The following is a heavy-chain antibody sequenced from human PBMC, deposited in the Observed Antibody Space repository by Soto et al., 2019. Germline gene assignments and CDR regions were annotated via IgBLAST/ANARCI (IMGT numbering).Heavy chain of an antibody. CDR3: AAGEASSRNLAPYYLDF. V-gene: IGHV4-59*01. Sequence: SETLSLTCTVSGGSMRDYFWTWIRQPPGKGLEWIGYIHYSGTTSFFPSYNPSLRSRVTISEDTSKNQFSLKLLSVTTADTAVYFCAAGEASSRNLAPYYLDFWGQGTLVTVSS. J-gene: IGHJ4*02. CDR1: GGSMRDYF. CDR2: IHYSGTT. D-gene: IGHD6-13*01.